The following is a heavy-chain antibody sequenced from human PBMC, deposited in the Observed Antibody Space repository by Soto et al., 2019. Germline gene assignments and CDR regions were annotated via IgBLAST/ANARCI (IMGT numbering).Heavy chain of an antibody. CDR3: ARDRITLANDAFDI. D-gene: IGHD3-10*01. CDR1: GGSISSYY. CDR2: IYTSGST. Sequence: PSETLSLTCTVSGGSISSYYWSWIRQPAEKGLEWIGRIYTSGSTNYNPSLKSRVTMSVDTSKNQFSLNLSSVTAAADTAVYYCARDRITLANDAFDIWGQGTMVTVPS. V-gene: IGHV4-4*07. J-gene: IGHJ3*02.